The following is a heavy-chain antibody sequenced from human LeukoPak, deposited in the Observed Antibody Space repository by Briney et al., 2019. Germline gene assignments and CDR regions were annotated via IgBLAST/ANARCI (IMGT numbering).Heavy chain of an antibody. Sequence: ASVKVSCKASGGTFSSYAISWVRQAPGQGLEWMGGIIPIFGTANYAQKFQGGVTITADKSTSTAYMELSSLRSEDTAVYYCARAPRYCSSTSCSLTLDPWGQGTLVTVSS. CDR2: IIPIFGTA. D-gene: IGHD2-2*01. CDR1: GGTFSSYA. J-gene: IGHJ5*02. V-gene: IGHV1-69*06. CDR3: ARAPRYCSSTSCSLTLDP.